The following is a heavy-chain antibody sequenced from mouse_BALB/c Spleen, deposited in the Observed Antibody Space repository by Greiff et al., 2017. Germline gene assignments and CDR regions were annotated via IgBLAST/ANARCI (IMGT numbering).Heavy chain of an antibody. Sequence: QVQLQQPGAELVRPGVSVKISCKGSGYTFTDYAMHWVKQSHAKSLEWIGVISTYYGDASYNQKFKGKATMTVDKSSSTAYMELARLTSEDSAIYYCARERTTATAWFAYWGQGTLVTVSA. CDR1: GYTFTDYA. D-gene: IGHD1-2*01. CDR3: ARERTTATAWFAY. CDR2: ISTYYGDA. V-gene: IGHV1S137*01. J-gene: IGHJ3*01.